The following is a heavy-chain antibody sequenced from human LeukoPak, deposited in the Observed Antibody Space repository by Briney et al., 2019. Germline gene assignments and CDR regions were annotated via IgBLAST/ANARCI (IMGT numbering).Heavy chain of an antibody. D-gene: IGHD6-19*01. CDR3: AKEPASSGWFDP. CDR2: ISYDGSNK. J-gene: IGHJ5*02. V-gene: IGHV3-30*18. Sequence: GGSLRLSCAASGFTFSSYGMHWVRQAPGKGLEWVAVISYDGSNKYYADSVKGRFTISRDNSKNTLYLQMNSLRAEDTAVYYCAKEPASSGWFDPWGQGTLVAVSS. CDR1: GFTFSSYG.